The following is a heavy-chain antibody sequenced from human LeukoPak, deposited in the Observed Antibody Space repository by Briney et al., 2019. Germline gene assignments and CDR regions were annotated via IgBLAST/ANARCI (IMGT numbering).Heavy chain of an antibody. V-gene: IGHV4-39*07. D-gene: IGHD3-10*01. CDR3: ARAYGSGTRVVD. J-gene: IGHJ4*02. Sequence: SETLSLTCTVSGGSISSSSYYWGWIRQPPGKGLEWIGSIYYSGSTYYNPSLKSRVTISVDTSKNQFSLKLSSVTAADTAVYYCARAYGSGTRVVDWGQGTLVTVSS. CDR2: IYYSGST. CDR1: GGSISSSSYY.